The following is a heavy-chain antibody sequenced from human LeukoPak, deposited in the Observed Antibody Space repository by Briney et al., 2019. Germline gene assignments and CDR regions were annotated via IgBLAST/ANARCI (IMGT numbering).Heavy chain of an antibody. V-gene: IGHV1-2*02. CDR2: INPNSGGT. Sequence: GASVEVSCKASGYTFTGYYMHWVRQAPGQGLEWMGWINPNSGGTNYAQKFQGRVTITADESTSTAYMELSSLRSEDTAVYYCARSYYGSGSYLSYYMDVWGKGTTVTISS. D-gene: IGHD3-10*01. CDR1: GYTFTGYY. J-gene: IGHJ6*03. CDR3: ARSYYGSGSYLSYYMDV.